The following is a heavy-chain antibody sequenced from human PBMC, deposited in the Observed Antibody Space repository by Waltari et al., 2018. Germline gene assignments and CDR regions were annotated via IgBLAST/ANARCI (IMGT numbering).Heavy chain of an antibody. CDR2: IYYSGST. CDR3: ARDQIRQGWVDP. CDR1: GGSISSSSYY. Sequence: QLQLQESGPGLVKPSETLSLTCTVSGGSISSSSYYWGWIRQPPGKGLEWIGSIYYSGSTYYSPSLKSRVTISVDTSKNQFALKLSAVTAADTAVYYCARDQIRQGWVDPWGQGTLVTVSS. J-gene: IGHJ5*02. V-gene: IGHV4-39*07.